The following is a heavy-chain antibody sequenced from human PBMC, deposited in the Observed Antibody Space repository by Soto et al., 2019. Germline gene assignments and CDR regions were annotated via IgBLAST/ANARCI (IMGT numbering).Heavy chain of an antibody. J-gene: IGHJ4*02. D-gene: IGHD3-22*01. CDR2: INPGNGNT. V-gene: IGHV1-3*01. CDR1: GYTFTSYG. Sequence: ASVKVSCKASGYTFTSYGINWVRQAPGRGLEWMGWINPGNGNTKYSQQFQGRVIIDRDTSASTAYMELSSLRSEDTAVYYCARGGYFDSTNYLAYWGLGTLVTVSS. CDR3: ARGGYFDSTNYLAY.